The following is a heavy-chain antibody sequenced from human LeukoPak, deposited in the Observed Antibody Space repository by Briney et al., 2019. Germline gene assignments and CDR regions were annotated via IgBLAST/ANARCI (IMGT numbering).Heavy chain of an antibody. V-gene: IGHV1-69*05. D-gene: IGHD2-2*01. Sequence: ASVKVSRKASGGTFSSYAISWVRQAPGQGLEWMGGIIPIFGTANYAQKFQGRVTITTDESTSTAYMELSSLRSEDTAVYYCARDFGCSSTSCYGRFDYWGQGTLVTASS. J-gene: IGHJ4*02. CDR1: GGTFSSYA. CDR2: IIPIFGTA. CDR3: ARDFGCSSTSCYGRFDY.